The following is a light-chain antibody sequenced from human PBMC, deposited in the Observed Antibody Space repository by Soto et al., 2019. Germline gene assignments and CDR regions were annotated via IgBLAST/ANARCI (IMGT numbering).Light chain of an antibody. J-gene: IGKJ4*01. V-gene: IGKV1-5*01. CDR1: QYISSW. CDR3: QQYNSYSPLT. CDR2: HTS. Sequence: DILMTQSPSTLSVSLGDRATITCRASQYISSWLAWYQQKPGKAPKLLMFHTSSWASGVPSRFSGSRSGTEFTLTISSLQPDDYATYYCQQYNSYSPLTFGGGTKVDIK.